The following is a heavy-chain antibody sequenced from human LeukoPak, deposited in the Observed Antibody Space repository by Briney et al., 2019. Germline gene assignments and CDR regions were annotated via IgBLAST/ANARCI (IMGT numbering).Heavy chain of an antibody. Sequence: SQTLSLTCAISGDSVSSNTAAWNWIRQSPSRGLEWLGRTYYRSKWYTEYALSVKSRITINPDTSKNQFSLQLSSVTPEDTAVYYCAGGSSAFDIRGQGTMVTVSS. V-gene: IGHV6-1*01. CDR2: TYYRSKWYT. CDR3: AGGSSAFDI. J-gene: IGHJ3*02. CDR1: GDSVSSNTAA.